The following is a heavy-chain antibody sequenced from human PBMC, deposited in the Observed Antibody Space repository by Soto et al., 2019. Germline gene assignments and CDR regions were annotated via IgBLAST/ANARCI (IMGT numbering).Heavy chain of an antibody. CDR2: IYWNDDK. D-gene: IGHD3-9*01. CDR1: GFSLSTGGVA. Sequence: SGPTLVNPTQTLTLTCTFSGFSLSTGGVAVGWIRQPPGKALEWLALIYWNDDKLYSPSLKTRLTVTKDTSKNQVVLTMTNVGPVDTATYYCAHKLRYLDPMDVWGQGTTVTVSS. J-gene: IGHJ6*02. CDR3: AHKLRYLDPMDV. V-gene: IGHV2-5*01.